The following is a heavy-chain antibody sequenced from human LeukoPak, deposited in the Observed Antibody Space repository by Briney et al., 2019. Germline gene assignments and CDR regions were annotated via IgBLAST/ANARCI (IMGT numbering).Heavy chain of an antibody. V-gene: IGHV6-1*01. Sequence: SQTLSLTCAISGDSVSSNSAAWNWIRQSPSRGLEWLGRTYYRSKWYNDYAVSVKSRIIINPDTSKNQLSLQLNSVTPEDTAVYYCASEHGVEITAPATTHWFDPWGQGTLVTVSS. CDR2: TYYRSKWYN. CDR1: GDSVSSNSAA. D-gene: IGHD2-15*01. J-gene: IGHJ5*02. CDR3: ASEHGVEITAPATTHWFDP.